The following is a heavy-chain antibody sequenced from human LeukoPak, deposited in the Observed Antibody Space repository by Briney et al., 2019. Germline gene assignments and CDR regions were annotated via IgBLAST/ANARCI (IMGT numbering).Heavy chain of an antibody. Sequence: GASVKVSCKASGYTFTGYYMHWVRQAPGQGLEWMGWINPNSGGTNYAQRFQGRVTMTRDTSISTAYMELSRLRSDDTAVYYCARDGCSSTSCYVDYYYMDVWGKGTTVTVSS. CDR1: GYTFTGYY. D-gene: IGHD2-2*01. CDR3: ARDGCSSTSCYVDYYYMDV. V-gene: IGHV1-2*02. J-gene: IGHJ6*03. CDR2: INPNSGGT.